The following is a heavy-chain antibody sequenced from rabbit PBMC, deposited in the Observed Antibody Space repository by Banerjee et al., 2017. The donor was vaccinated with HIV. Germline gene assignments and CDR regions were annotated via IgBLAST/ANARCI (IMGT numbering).Heavy chain of an antibody. V-gene: IGHV1S45*01. CDR2: IYTDSGST. J-gene: IGHJ4*01. Sequence: QEQLEESGGDLVKPEGSLTLTCTASGFSFSNGYVMCWVRQAPGKGLEWIGCIYTDSGSTYYANWAKGRFTISKTSSTVDLKMTSLTAADTATYFCARGGVGSSAGFDLWGQGTLVTVS. CDR1: GFSFSNGYV. D-gene: IGHD8-1*01. CDR3: ARGGVGSSAGFDL.